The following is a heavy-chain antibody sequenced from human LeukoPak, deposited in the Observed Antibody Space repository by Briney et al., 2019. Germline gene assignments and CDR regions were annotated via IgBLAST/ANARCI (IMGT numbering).Heavy chain of an antibody. CDR1: GYTFTSYD. J-gene: IGHJ3*02. Sequence: ASVKVSCKASGYTFTSYDINWVRQATGQGLEWMGWISDYNGHINCTQKFQGRITITTDTSTSTASMELRSLRSDDTAIYYCARVRHYGDFPPNAFDIWGQGTMVTVSS. V-gene: IGHV1-18*01. CDR3: ARVRHYGDFPPNAFDI. D-gene: IGHD4-17*01. CDR2: ISDYNGHI.